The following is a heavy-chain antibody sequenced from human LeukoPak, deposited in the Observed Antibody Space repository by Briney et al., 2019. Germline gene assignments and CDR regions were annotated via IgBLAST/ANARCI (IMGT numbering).Heavy chain of an antibody. CDR2: IIPILGIA. D-gene: IGHD3-10*01. V-gene: IGHV1-69*04. CDR1: RGTLTSYT. Sequence: ASVRLSCKASRGTLTSYTISGVRQAPGQGLEWMGRIIPILGIANYARKFQCRVTITADKSTSTAYMEVASMRSEFWAVYYRAKDEFPTYYWGERMVVTVSS. CDR3: AKDEFPTYY. J-gene: IGHJ4*01.